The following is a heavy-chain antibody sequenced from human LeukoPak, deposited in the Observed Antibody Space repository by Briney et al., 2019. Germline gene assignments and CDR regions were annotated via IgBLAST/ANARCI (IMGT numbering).Heavy chain of an antibody. CDR1: GGTFSSYA. CDR3: ARENIVVVPAAIRYFDY. Sequence: SVKVSCKASGGTFSSYAISWVRQAPGQGLEWRGGSIPIFGTANYAQKSQGRVTITTDDSTSTAYMELSSLRSEDTAVYYCARENIVVVPAAIRYFDYWGQGTLVTVSS. J-gene: IGHJ4*02. D-gene: IGHD2-2*01. V-gene: IGHV1-69*05. CDR2: SIPIFGTA.